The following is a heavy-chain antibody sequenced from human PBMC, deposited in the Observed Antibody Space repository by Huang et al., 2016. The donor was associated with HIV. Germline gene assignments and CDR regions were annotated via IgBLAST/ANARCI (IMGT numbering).Heavy chain of an antibody. D-gene: IGHD3-3*01. CDR3: TRENYDFWSGYYKYYFDY. Sequence: EVQLVESGGGLVKPGRSLRLSCTASGFTFGDYARSWFRQAPGKGREWVGFIRSKASGRTTEYAASVKGRFTISRDDSKSIAYLQMNSLKIEDTAVYYCTRENYDFWSGYYKYYFDYWGQGTLVTVSS. J-gene: IGHJ4*02. CDR1: GFTFGDYA. CDR2: IRSKASGRTT. V-gene: IGHV3-49*05.